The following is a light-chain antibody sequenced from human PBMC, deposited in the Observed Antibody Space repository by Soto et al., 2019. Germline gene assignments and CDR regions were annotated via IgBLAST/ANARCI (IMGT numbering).Light chain of an antibody. V-gene: IGKV3-20*01. J-gene: IGKJ2*01. CDR3: QQYGSSPPYT. Sequence: EIVLTQSPGTLSLSPGERATLSCRASQSVSSSYLAWYQQKPGQAPRLLIYGASSRATGIPHRFSGSGSGTDFSLTISRLEPEDFAVYYCQQYGSSPPYTFGQGNKLEIK. CDR2: GAS. CDR1: QSVSSSY.